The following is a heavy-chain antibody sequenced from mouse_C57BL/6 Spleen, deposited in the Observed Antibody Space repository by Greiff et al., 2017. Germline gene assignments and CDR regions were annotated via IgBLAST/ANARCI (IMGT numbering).Heavy chain of an antibody. CDR2: ISSGGSFP. CDR1: GFTFSSYG. V-gene: IGHV5-6*01. J-gene: IGHJ4*01. D-gene: IGHD6-1*01. CDR3: ASLSREGY. Sequence: DAQGVESGGDLVKPGGSLKLSCAASGFTFSSYGMSWVRQTSDKRWASVATISSGGSFPYYPDSVKGGFTISRANAKNTLYLQMSNLKSEDTAMYYCASLSREGYWGQGTSVTVSS.